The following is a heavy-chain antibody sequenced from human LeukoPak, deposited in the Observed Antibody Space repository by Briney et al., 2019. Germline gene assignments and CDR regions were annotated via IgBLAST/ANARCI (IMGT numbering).Heavy chain of an antibody. CDR2: IIPIFGTA. J-gene: IGHJ4*02. V-gene: IGHV1-69*05. Sequence: ASVKVSCKASGGTFSSYAISWVRQAPGQGLEWMGGIIPIFGTANYAQKFQGRVMITTDESTSTAYMELRSLRSDDTAVYYCARDPSNTSGNYPYFDYWGQGTLVTVSS. D-gene: IGHD3-22*01. CDR1: GGTFSSYA. CDR3: ARDPSNTSGNYPYFDY.